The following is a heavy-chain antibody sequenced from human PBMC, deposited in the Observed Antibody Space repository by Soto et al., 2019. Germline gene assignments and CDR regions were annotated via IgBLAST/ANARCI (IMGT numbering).Heavy chain of an antibody. Sequence: SETLSLTCAGYGGSFSGYYWSWIRQPPGKGLEWIGEINHSGSTNYNPSLKSRVTISVDTSKNQFSLKLSSVTAADTAVYYCARGPKLLWFGELLIPFDYWGQGTLVTVSS. CDR2: INHSGST. CDR1: GGSFSGYY. J-gene: IGHJ4*02. CDR3: ARGPKLLWFGELLIPFDY. V-gene: IGHV4-34*01. D-gene: IGHD3-10*01.